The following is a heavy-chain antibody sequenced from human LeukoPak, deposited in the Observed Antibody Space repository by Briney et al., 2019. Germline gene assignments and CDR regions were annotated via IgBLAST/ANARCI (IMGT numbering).Heavy chain of an antibody. CDR1: GGSISSSSYH. CDR2: IYYSGST. CDR3: ARHEVLGRGIQLWNYYFDY. Sequence: SETLSLTCTVSGGSISSSSYHWGWIRQPPGKGLEWIGSIYYSGSTYYNPSLKSRVTISVDTSKNQFSLKLSSVTAADTAVYYCARHEVLGRGIQLWNYYFDYWGQGTLVTVSS. J-gene: IGHJ4*02. D-gene: IGHD5-18*01. V-gene: IGHV4-39*01.